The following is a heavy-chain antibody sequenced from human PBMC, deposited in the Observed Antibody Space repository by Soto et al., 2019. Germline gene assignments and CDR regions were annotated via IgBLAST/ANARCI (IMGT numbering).Heavy chain of an antibody. V-gene: IGHV4-4*09. CDR1: GGSMRGQH. J-gene: IGHJ4*02. D-gene: IGHD3-16*01. CDR2: HHSDST. Sequence: QVQLQESGPGLVKPSETLSLTCTASGGSMRGQHWSWIRQPPGKGLEWIGHHSDSTNYNPSLKSRITISTDTSKTQFSLKLSSVTAADTSVYYCATYTVGEGGRGYWGQGTLVTVSS. CDR3: ATYTVGEGGRGY.